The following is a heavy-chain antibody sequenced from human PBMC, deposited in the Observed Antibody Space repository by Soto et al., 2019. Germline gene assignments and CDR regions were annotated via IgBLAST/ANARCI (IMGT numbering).Heavy chain of an antibody. CDR3: ARGDATKIVVTTYYAMDV. V-gene: IGHV1-69*12. Sequence: QVQLVQSGAEVKKPGSSVKVSCKASGGSLSNYGISWVRQAPGQGLEWMGAFIPVFGTPNYAQKFQDRVTITADESTTTVYMEVRSLTSADTAVYYCARGDATKIVVTTYYAMDVWGQGTTVTVSS. CDR2: FIPVFGTP. CDR1: GGSLSNYG. J-gene: IGHJ6*02. D-gene: IGHD3-22*01.